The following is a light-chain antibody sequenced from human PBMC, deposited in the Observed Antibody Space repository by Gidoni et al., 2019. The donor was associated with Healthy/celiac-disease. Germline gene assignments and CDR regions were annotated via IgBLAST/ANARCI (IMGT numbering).Light chain of an antibody. CDR3: AAWDDSLNGVV. J-gene: IGLJ2*01. CDR1: SPNIGSNT. Sequence: QSVLTQPPSASGTPGQRVTISCSGSSPNIGSNTVNWYQQLPGTAPKPLIYSNNQRPSGVPDRFSGSKSGTSASLAISGLQSEYEADYYCAAWDDSLNGVVFGGGTKLTVL. V-gene: IGLV1-44*01. CDR2: SNN.